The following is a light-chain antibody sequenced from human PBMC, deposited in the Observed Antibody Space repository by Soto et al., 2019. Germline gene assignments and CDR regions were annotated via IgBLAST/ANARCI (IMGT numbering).Light chain of an antibody. CDR3: QSSDSSLSVV. CDR1: SSNIGAGYD. V-gene: IGLV1-40*01. Sequence: QSALTQPPSVSGAPGQRVIISCSGSSSNIGAGYDVQWYQQLPGTAPKLLIYGNTNRPSGVPDRFSGSKSGTSASLAITGLQAEDEADYYCQSSDSSLSVVFGGGTKLTVL. J-gene: IGLJ2*01. CDR2: GNT.